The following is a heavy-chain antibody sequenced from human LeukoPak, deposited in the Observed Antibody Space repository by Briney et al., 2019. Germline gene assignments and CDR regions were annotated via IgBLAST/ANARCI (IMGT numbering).Heavy chain of an antibody. CDR2: IYHSGST. CDR3: ARPASGYDLEDFDY. Sequence: PSETLSLTCTVSGGSISSSSYYWGWIRQPPGKGLEWIGSIYHSGSTYYNPSLKSRVTISVDTSKNQFSLKLSSVTAADTAVYYCARPASGYDLEDFDYWGQGTLVTVSS. J-gene: IGHJ4*02. V-gene: IGHV4-39*07. CDR1: GGSISSSSYY. D-gene: IGHD5-12*01.